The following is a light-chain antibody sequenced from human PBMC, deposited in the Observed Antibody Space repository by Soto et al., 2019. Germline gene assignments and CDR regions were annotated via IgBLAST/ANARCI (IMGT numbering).Light chain of an antibody. Sequence: QAVLTQPPSASGSPVQSVTISCTGTSSDVGGYNYVSWYQQHPGKAPKLMIYEVSKRPSGVPDRLSGSKYGNTASMTVSGLRAEDEADYYCNSYADSNKFVFGSGTKVTVL. CDR3: NSYADSNKFV. V-gene: IGLV2-8*01. CDR1: SSDVGGYNY. CDR2: EVS. J-gene: IGLJ1*01.